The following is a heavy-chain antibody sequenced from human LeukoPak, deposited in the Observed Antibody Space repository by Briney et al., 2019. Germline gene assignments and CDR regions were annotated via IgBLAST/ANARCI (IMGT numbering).Heavy chain of an antibody. V-gene: IGHV1-69*13. CDR2: SIPIFGSA. CDR1: GGNFSSFD. J-gene: IGHJ5*02. D-gene: IGHD3-9*01. CDR3: VRVPDYEILTGYYGWFDP. Sequence: SVRVSCKASGGNFSSFDINWVRQAPGLGLEGVGGSIPIFGSANNAQKFQGRVTITADESTRTVYMELSSLRSEGTAVYYCVRVPDYEILTGYYGWFDPWGQGTLVTVSS.